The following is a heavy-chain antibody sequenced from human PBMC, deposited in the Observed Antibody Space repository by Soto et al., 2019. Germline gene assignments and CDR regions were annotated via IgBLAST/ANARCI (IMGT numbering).Heavy chain of an antibody. D-gene: IGHD4-4*01. Sequence: QVQLVESGGGLVKPGGSLRLSCAASGFTFSVYYMSWIRQAPGKGLEWISYISSRGTTIYYADSVKGRFTISRDNAESSLYLQMRSLRAEDTAVYYCARVTTTGGRFRWFDPWGQGTLVTVSS. V-gene: IGHV3-11*01. CDR1: GFTFSVYY. J-gene: IGHJ5*02. CDR3: ARVTTTGGRFRWFDP. CDR2: ISSRGTTI.